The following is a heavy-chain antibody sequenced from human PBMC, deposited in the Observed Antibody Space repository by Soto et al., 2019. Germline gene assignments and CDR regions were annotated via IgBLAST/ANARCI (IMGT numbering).Heavy chain of an antibody. CDR3: ARAFCTNGVCYYFFDY. CDR2: IYYDGSNR. CDR1: GFTFGTYA. J-gene: IGHJ4*01. D-gene: IGHD2-8*01. Sequence: GGSMRLSCAASGFTFGTYAVHWVRQDPGKGLEWVAVIYYDGSNRYYGDAVKGRFTISRDNSKSTLYLQMSSLRAEDTAVYYCARAFCTNGVCYYFFDYWGHGTLVTVSS. V-gene: IGHV3-33*01.